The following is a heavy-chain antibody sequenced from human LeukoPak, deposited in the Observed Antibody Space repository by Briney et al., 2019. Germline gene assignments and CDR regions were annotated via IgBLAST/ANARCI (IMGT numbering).Heavy chain of an antibody. V-gene: IGHV3-7*01. Sequence: PGGSLRLSCAASGFTFSTYRMSWVRQAPGKGLEWVANIKQDGSEKHYVDSVKGRFTISRDNAKNSLYLQMSSLRAEDTAVYYCARDHLSSGSSPDYYYYYYMDVWGKGTTVTISS. CDR3: ARDHLSSGSSPDYYYYYYMDV. CDR2: IKQDGSEK. J-gene: IGHJ6*03. D-gene: IGHD6-19*01. CDR1: GFTFSTYR.